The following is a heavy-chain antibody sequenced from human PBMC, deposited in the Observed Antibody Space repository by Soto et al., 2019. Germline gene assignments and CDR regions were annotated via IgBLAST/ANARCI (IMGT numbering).Heavy chain of an antibody. CDR1: GGSISSYY. V-gene: IGHV4-59*01. Sequence: SETLSLTCTVSGGSISSYYWSWIRQPPGKGLEWIGYIYYSGSTNYNPSLKSRVTISVDTSKNQFSLKLSSVTAADTAVYYCARGVGLYSTYGMDVWGQGTTVTVSS. D-gene: IGHD2-2*02. CDR2: IYYSGST. J-gene: IGHJ6*02. CDR3: ARGVGLYSTYGMDV.